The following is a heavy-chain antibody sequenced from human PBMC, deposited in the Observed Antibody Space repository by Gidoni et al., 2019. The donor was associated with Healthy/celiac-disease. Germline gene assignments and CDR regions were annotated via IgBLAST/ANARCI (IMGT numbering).Heavy chain of an antibody. CDR2: INPSGGRT. D-gene: IGHD3-22*01. CDR3: ASSGYQPPFDY. CDR1: GYTFTSYY. V-gene: IGHV1-46*01. J-gene: IGHJ4*02. Sequence: QVQLVQSGAEVKKPGASVKVSCKASGYTFTSYYMHWVRQAPGQGLEWMGIINPSGGRTSYAQKFQGRVTMTRDTSTSTVYMELSSLRSEDTAVYYCASSGYQPPFDYWGQGTLVTVSS.